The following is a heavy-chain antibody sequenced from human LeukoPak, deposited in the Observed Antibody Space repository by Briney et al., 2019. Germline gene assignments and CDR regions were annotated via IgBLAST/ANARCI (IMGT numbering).Heavy chain of an antibody. J-gene: IGHJ4*02. CDR2: IYYSGST. D-gene: IGHD5-24*01. V-gene: IGHV4-39*01. CDR3: ARVEMATIFFDY. Sequence: SETLSLTCTVSGGSISSSSYYWGWIRQPPGKGLEWIGSIYYSGSTYYNPSLKSRVTISVDTSMNQFSLKLRSVTAADTAVYYCARVEMATIFFDYWGQGTLVTVSS. CDR1: GGSISSSSYY.